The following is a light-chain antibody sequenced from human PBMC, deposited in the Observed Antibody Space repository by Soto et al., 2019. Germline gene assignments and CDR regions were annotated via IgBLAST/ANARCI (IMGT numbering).Light chain of an antibody. CDR2: AAS. J-gene: IGKJ4*01. Sequence: DMEMTQSPSSLSASVGDRVTITCRASQSISNYWNWYQHKPGKVPKLLIYAASSLQSGVPTRFSGSGSGTDFTLTINSLQPEDFATDYCQQSYGTPLTFGGGTKIEIK. V-gene: IGKV1-39*01. CDR3: QQSYGTPLT. CDR1: QSISNY.